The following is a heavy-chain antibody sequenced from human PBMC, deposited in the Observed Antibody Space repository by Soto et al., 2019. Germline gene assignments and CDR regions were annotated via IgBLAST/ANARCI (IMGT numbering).Heavy chain of an antibody. Sequence: SETLSLTCTVSGGSISSYYWSWIRQPPGKGLEWIGYIYYSGSTNYNPSLKSRVTISVDTSKNQFSLKLSSVTAADTAVYYCARAKDDFWSGSIDYWGQGTLVTVSS. V-gene: IGHV4-59*01. D-gene: IGHD3-3*01. J-gene: IGHJ4*02. CDR3: ARAKDDFWSGSIDY. CDR2: IYYSGST. CDR1: GGSISSYY.